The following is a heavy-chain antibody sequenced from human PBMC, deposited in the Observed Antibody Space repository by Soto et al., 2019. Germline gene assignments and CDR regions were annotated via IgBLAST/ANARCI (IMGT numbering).Heavy chain of an antibody. Sequence: GASVKVSCKASGGTFSSYAISWVRQAPGQGLEWMGGIIPIFGTANYAQKFQGRVTITADESTSTACMELSSLRSEDTAVYYCARDQEVTTVVSYYYYGMDVWGQGTTVTVSS. CDR2: IIPIFGTA. V-gene: IGHV1-69*13. J-gene: IGHJ6*02. D-gene: IGHD4-17*01. CDR3: ARDQEVTTVVSYYYYGMDV. CDR1: GGTFSSYA.